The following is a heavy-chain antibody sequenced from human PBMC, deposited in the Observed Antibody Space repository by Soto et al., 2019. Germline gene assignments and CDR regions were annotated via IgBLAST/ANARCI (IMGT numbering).Heavy chain of an antibody. Sequence: SETLSLTCTVSGGSISSGGYYWSWIRQHPGKGLEWIGYIYYSGSTYYNPSLKSRVTISVDTSKNQFSLKLSSVTAADTAVYYCARILRRYIDYYYYMDVWGKGTTVTVSS. CDR3: ARILRRYIDYYYYMDV. D-gene: IGHD3-16*01. CDR1: GGSISSGGYY. V-gene: IGHV4-31*03. CDR2: IYYSGST. J-gene: IGHJ6*03.